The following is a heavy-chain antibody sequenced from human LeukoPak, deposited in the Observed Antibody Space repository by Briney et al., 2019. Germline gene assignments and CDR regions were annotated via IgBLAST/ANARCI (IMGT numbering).Heavy chain of an antibody. V-gene: IGHV3-21*01. CDR1: GFTFSSYS. Sequence: PGGPLRLSCAASGFTFSSYSMNWVRQAPGKGLEWVSSISSSSSYIYYADSVKGRFTISRDNAKNSLYLQMNSLRAEDTAVYYCARDLNDYGGEHAAGYWGQGTLVTVSS. D-gene: IGHD4-23*01. CDR3: ARDLNDYGGEHAAGY. CDR2: ISSSSSYI. J-gene: IGHJ4*02.